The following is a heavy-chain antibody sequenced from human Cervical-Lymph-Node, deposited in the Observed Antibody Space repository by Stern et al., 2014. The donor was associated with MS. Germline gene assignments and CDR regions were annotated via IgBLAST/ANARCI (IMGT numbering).Heavy chain of an antibody. V-gene: IGHV3-11*01. CDR3: ARVLPRSPTSHNWLDS. Sequence: QVQLVQSGGGSVKPGGSLRLSCTTSGFTFSDYYMTWIRQTPGQGLECISYISSTSRTTYYADSVKGRFTISRDSANNSLYLQMNSLRVDDTAVYYCARVLPRSPTSHNWLDSWGQGTLVTVSS. CDR1: GFTFSDYY. J-gene: IGHJ5*01. CDR2: ISSTSRTT.